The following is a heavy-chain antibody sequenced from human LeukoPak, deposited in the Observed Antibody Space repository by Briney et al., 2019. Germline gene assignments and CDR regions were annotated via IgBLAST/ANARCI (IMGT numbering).Heavy chain of an antibody. J-gene: IGHJ4*02. Sequence: GGSLRLSCAASGFTFSSYDMHWVRQATGKGLEWVSVIGTAGDTYYPGSVKGRFTISRENAKNSLYLQMNSLRAGDTAVYYCARDLDSSGYSPPLDYWGQGTLVTVSS. CDR3: ARDLDSSGYSPPLDY. D-gene: IGHD3-22*01. CDR2: IGTAGDT. V-gene: IGHV3-13*01. CDR1: GFTFSSYD.